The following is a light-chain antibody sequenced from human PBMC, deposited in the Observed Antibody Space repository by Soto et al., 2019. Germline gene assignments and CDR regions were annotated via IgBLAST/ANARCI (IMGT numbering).Light chain of an antibody. J-gene: IGKJ1*01. Sequence: EIVLTQSPGTLSLSPGERATLSCRSSQSVNSNYLAWYQQKPGQAPRLLIYAASSRAAGFPDRFSGSGSETDFTLTISRLEPEDFAVYYCQQYGDSPWTFGQGTKVEIK. CDR2: AAS. CDR3: QQYGDSPWT. CDR1: QSVNSNY. V-gene: IGKV3-20*01.